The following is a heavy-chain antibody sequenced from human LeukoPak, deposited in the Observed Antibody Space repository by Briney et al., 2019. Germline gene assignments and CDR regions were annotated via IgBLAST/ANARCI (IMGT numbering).Heavy chain of an antibody. CDR3: AKGGHYSFFDY. D-gene: IGHD4-11*01. J-gene: IGHJ4*02. Sequence: PGGSLRLSCAGSGFIFNNYAMHWVRHPPGKGLEWVSGISWNSGSIDYADSVKGRFTISRDNAKNSLYLQMSSLRAEDTGIYYCAKGGHYSFFDYWGQGTLVTVSS. CDR1: GFIFNNYA. CDR2: ISWNSGSI. V-gene: IGHV3-9*01.